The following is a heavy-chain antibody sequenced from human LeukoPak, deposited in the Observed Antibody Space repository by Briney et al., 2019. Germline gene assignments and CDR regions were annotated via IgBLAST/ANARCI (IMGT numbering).Heavy chain of an antibody. CDR3: ARAELNRILDY. D-gene: IGHD1-14*01. J-gene: IGHJ4*02. CDR1: GGSISSGDYY. CDR2: IYYSGST. V-gene: IGHV4-30-4*08. Sequence: SETLSLTCTVSGGSISSGDYYWSWIRQPPGKGLEWIGYIYYSGSTYYNPSLESRVTISVDTSKNQFSLKLSSVTAADTAVYYCARAELNRILDYWGQGTLVTVSS.